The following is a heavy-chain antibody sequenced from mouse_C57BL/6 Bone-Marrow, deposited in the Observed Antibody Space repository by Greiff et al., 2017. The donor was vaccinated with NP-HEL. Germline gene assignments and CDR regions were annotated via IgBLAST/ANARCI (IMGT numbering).Heavy chain of an antibody. Sequence: QVHVKQSGAELARPGASVKLSCKASGYTFTSYGISWVKQRTGQGLEWIGEIYPRSGNTYYNEKFKGKATLTADKSSSTAYMELRSLTSEDSAVYFCAREDYYGSSYGGPFAYWGQGTLVTVSA. CDR2: IYPRSGNT. D-gene: IGHD1-1*01. CDR1: GYTFTSYG. CDR3: AREDYYGSSYGGPFAY. J-gene: IGHJ3*01. V-gene: IGHV1-81*01.